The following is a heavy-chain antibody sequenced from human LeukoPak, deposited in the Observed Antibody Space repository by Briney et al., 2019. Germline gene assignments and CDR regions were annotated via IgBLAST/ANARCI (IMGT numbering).Heavy chain of an antibody. CDR3: ARDSDY. V-gene: IGHV4-34*01. J-gene: IGHJ4*02. Sequence: PGGSLRLSCAASGFTFSKYAMTWVRQPPGKGLEWIGEINHSGSTNYNPSLKSRVTISVDTSKNQFSLKLSSVTAADTAVYYCARDSDYWGQGTLVTVSS. CDR1: GFTFSKYA. CDR2: INHSGST.